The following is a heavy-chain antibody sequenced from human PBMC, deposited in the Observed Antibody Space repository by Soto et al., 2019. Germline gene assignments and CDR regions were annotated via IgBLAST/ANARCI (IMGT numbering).Heavy chain of an antibody. D-gene: IGHD6-19*01. V-gene: IGHV6-1*01. CDR2: TYHRSQWYN. CDR1: GDSVANNSVA. CDR3: ARISYSSRAPFSAS. Sequence: SPTLSRTCDSPGDSVANNSVACNWIRTYPSRGLEWLGRTYHRSQWYNDYAVSVRSRISINPDTSKNQFSLQLNSVTPEDTAVYYCARISYSSRAPFSASWGQGTLVTVSS. J-gene: IGHJ5*02.